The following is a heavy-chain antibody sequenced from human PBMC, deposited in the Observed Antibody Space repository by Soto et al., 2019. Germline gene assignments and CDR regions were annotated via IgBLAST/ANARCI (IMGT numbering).Heavy chain of an antibody. J-gene: IGHJ5*02. CDR3: ARDATTLVRGVPLNWFDP. Sequence: GGSLRLSCAASGFTFSSYSMNWVRQAPGKGLEWVSSISSSSSYIYYADSVKGRFTISRDNAKNSLYLQMNSLRAEDTAVYYCARDATTLVRGVPLNWFDPWGQGTLVTVSS. CDR2: ISSSSSYI. CDR1: GFTFSSYS. D-gene: IGHD3-10*01. V-gene: IGHV3-21*01.